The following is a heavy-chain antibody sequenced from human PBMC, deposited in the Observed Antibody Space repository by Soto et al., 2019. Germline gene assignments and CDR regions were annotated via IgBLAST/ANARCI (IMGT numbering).Heavy chain of an antibody. J-gene: IGHJ4*02. CDR1: GFTFSSYW. D-gene: IGHD3-16*02. V-gene: IGHV3-74*01. CDR3: VRYPRSVGGSYRPDY. Sequence: QTVGSLRLSCAASGFTFSSYWMHWVRQVPEKGLVWVSRINSDGSITNYADAVKGRFTISRDNVKNTLYLQMNSLRAEDTAVYYCVRYPRSVGGSYRPDYWGQGTPVTVSS. CDR2: INSDGSIT.